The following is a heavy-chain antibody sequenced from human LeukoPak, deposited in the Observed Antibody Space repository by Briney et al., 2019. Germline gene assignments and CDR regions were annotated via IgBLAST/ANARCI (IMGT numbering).Heavy chain of an antibody. D-gene: IGHD3-22*01. CDR2: IWYDGSNK. CDR1: GFTFSSYG. Sequence: GGSLRLSCAASGFTFSSYGMHWVRQAPGKGLEWVAVIWYDGSNKYYADSVKGRFTISRDNSKNTLYLQMNSLRAEDTAVYYCAKDLSYDSSGYYYPDAFDIWGQGTMVTVSS. J-gene: IGHJ3*02. CDR3: AKDLSYDSSGYYYPDAFDI. V-gene: IGHV3-33*06.